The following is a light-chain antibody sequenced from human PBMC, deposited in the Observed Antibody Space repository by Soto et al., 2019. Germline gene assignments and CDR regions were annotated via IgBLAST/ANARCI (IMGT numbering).Light chain of an antibody. J-gene: IGLJ3*02. Sequence: QSVLTQPPSASGTPGQRVTISCSGSSSNIGSNTVNWYQQLPGTAPELLIYSNNQRPSGVPDRFSGSKSGTSASLAISGLQSEDEADYYCAAWDGSLNGWLFGGGTKLTVL. CDR3: AAWDGSLNGWL. CDR1: SSNIGSNT. CDR2: SNN. V-gene: IGLV1-44*01.